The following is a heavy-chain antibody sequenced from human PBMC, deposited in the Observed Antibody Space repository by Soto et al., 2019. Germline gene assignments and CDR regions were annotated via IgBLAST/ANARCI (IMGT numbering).Heavy chain of an antibody. D-gene: IGHD3-22*01. Sequence: QVQLVQSVAEVKKPGSSVKVSCKASGDSFSSYAISCVRQAPGHGLEWMGRIIPILGTPNYAPRVEGRVTITADESTSTANMELSSLKSDDKAVYYCAPGRNYYETTALPYWGQGALVPVSS. CDR2: IIPILGTP. CDR1: GDSFSSYA. CDR3: APGRNYYETTALPY. J-gene: IGHJ1*01. V-gene: IGHV1-69*01.